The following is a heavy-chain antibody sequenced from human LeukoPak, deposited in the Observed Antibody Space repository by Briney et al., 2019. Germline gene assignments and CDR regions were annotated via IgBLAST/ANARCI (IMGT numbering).Heavy chain of an antibody. Sequence: SETLSLTCTVSGGSISNYYWSWIRQPPGKGLEYIGYIYYSGSTKYNPSLKSRVTMSVDTSKNQFSLRLSSVTAADTAVYYYARHNRPNTPATYYYMDVWGKGTTVTVSS. J-gene: IGHJ6*03. V-gene: IGHV4-59*08. CDR2: IYYSGST. CDR1: GGSISNYY. CDR3: ARHNRPNTPATYYYMDV.